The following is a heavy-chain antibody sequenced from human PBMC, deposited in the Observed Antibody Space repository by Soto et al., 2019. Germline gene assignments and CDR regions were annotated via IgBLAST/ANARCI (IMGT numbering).Heavy chain of an antibody. Sequence: QLQLQESGPGLVKPSETLSLTCTVSGGSISSGTNYWAWVRQPPGKGLEWIGSLYYSGTVYYNPSLKSRVTISVDMSNSQFSLRLSSVTAADTAVYYCARHHGYGSGSYFYYYAMDVWGQGTTVTVSS. D-gene: IGHD3-10*01. CDR2: LYYSGTV. V-gene: IGHV4-39*01. CDR1: GGSISSGTNY. CDR3: ARHHGYGSGSYFYYYAMDV. J-gene: IGHJ6*02.